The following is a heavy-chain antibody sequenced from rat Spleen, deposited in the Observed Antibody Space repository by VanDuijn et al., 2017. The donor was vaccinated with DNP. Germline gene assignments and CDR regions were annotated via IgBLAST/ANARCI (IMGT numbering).Heavy chain of an antibody. J-gene: IGHJ2*01. V-gene: IGHV2-77*01. CDR1: GFSLTSYG. CDR3: AEETTGH. CDR2: IWGDGST. Sequence: QVQMKETGPGLVQTTQTLSVTCTVSGFSLTSYGVHWVRQAPGKGLEWMGIIWGDGSTNYNSALKSRLSISRDTSKSQVFLTMNSLQTDDTAVYYCAEETTGHWGQGVMVTVSS. D-gene: IGHD1-11*01.